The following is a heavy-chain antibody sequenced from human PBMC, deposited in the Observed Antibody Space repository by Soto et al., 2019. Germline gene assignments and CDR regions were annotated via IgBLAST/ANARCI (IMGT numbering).Heavy chain of an antibody. CDR3: AKHYDSSGYYFYYYFDY. J-gene: IGHJ4*02. Sequence: EVQLLESGGGLVQPGGSLRLSCAASGFTFSSYAMSWVRQAPGKGLEWVSAISGSGGSTYYADSVKGRFTISRDTSKNTLHLQMNSLRAEDTAVYYCAKHYDSSGYYFYYYFDYWGQGTLFTVSS. CDR1: GFTFSSYA. CDR2: ISGSGGST. D-gene: IGHD3-22*01. V-gene: IGHV3-23*01.